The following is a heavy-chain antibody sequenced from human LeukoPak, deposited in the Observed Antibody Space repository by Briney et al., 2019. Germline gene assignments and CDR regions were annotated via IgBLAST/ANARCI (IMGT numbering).Heavy chain of an antibody. CDR2: IYYSGNT. CDR3: ARRLYYGSGSYLYYFDY. Sequence: SETLSLTCTVSGGSFGGSISSSTYYWGWIRQPPGKGLEWIGSIYYSGNTYYNPSLKSRVTISVDTSKNQFSLKLSSVTAADTAVYYCARRLYYGSGSYLYYFDYWGQGTLVTVSS. J-gene: IGHJ4*02. V-gene: IGHV4-39*01. CDR1: GGSFGGSISSSTYY. D-gene: IGHD3-10*01.